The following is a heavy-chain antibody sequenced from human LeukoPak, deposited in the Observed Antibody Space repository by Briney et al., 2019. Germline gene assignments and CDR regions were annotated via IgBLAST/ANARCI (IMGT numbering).Heavy chain of an antibody. CDR2: INPSGGDT. V-gene: IGHV1-46*01. CDR3: ARAPFDSSGYSYLDS. Sequence: GASVKVSCKASGCTFTSYYMHWVRQAPEQGLEWMGIINPSGGDTNYAQKFQGRVTMTRDTSTSTVYMELSSLRSEDTAVYFCARAPFDSSGYSYLDSWGQGTLVTVSS. D-gene: IGHD3-22*01. CDR1: GCTFTSYY. J-gene: IGHJ4*02.